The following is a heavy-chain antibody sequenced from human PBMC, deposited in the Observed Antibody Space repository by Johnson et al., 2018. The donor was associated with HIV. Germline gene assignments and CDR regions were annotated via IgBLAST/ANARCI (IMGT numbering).Heavy chain of an antibody. D-gene: IGHD3-22*01. CDR3: AIPYYYDTRQDAFDI. V-gene: IGHV3-30*14. CDR2: ISYDGSNK. J-gene: IGHJ3*02. CDR1: GFTFSAYA. Sequence: VQLVESGGGVVQPGRSLRLSCAASGFTFSAYAMHWVRQAPGKGLEWVAVISYDGSNKYYADSVKGRFTISRDNSKNTLYLQMGSLRAEDMAVYYCAIPYYYDTRQDAFDIWGQGTMVTVSS.